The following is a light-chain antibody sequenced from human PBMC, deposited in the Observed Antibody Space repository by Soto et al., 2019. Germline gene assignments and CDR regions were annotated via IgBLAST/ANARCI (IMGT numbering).Light chain of an antibody. CDR3: SSFTSNRIYV. CDR1: HNDIGTYDY. J-gene: IGLJ1*01. Sequence: QSALTRPTSVSGSPGQSITISCTGNHNDIGTYDYVSWYQQHPGRAPRLLIYGVTTRPSGISDRFSASKSGLTASLTISGLQPEDEADYSCSSFTSNRIYVFGPGTKVTVL. V-gene: IGLV2-14*03. CDR2: GVT.